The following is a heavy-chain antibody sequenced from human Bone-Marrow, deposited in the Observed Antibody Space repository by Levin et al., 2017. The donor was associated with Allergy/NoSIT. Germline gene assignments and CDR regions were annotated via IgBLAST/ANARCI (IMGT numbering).Heavy chain of an antibody. CDR1: RYTFTDYY. Sequence: GESLKISCKASRYTFTDYYIHWVRQAPGQGLEWMGRINPSGGDTDYAQRFQDRVTMTGDTSVTTVYMELSRLTSDDTAVYYCARADLLRLTLVPGAYIWLDPWGQGTLVTVSS. CDR3: ARADLLRLTLVPGAYIWLDP. D-gene: IGHD3-10*01. J-gene: IGHJ5*02. CDR2: INPSGGDT. V-gene: IGHV1-2*06.